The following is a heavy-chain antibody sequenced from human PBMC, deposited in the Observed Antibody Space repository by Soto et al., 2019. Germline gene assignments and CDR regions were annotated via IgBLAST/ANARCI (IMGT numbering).Heavy chain of an antibody. CDR2: IYYSGST. CDR1: GDSIRSGNHY. D-gene: IGHD3-3*01. Sequence: PSETLSLTCTVSGDSIRSGNHYWSWIRQPPGKGLEWIGYIYYSGSTYYSPSLKSRVTISVDTSKNQFSLKLNSVTAADTAVYYCARDGESRFPSQYYYYYGMDVWGQGTTVTVSS. V-gene: IGHV4-30-4*01. J-gene: IGHJ6*02. CDR3: ARDGESRFPSQYYYYYGMDV.